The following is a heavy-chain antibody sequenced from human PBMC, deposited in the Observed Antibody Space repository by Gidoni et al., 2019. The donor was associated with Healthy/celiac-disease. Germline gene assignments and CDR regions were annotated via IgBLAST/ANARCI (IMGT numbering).Heavy chain of an antibody. Sequence: EVQLLESGGGLVQPGGSLRLSCAASGFTFSSYAMSWVRQAPGKGLEWVSAISGSGGSTYYADSVKGRFTISRDNSKNTLYLQMNSLRAEDTAVYYCAKDFGVGAIRTDAFDIWGQGTMVTVSS. V-gene: IGHV3-23*01. J-gene: IGHJ3*02. CDR2: ISGSGGST. CDR3: AKDFGVGAIRTDAFDI. CDR1: GFTFSSYA. D-gene: IGHD3-3*01.